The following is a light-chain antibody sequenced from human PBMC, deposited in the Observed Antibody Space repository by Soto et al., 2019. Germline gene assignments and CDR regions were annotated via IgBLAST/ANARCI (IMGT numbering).Light chain of an antibody. CDR2: GAS. J-gene: IGKJ3*01. Sequence: VVLTQFPATLSLSPGEPATLSCRASRDVYINALAWYQQKPGRTPTLLIYGASTRATGIPDRFSATGSGTEFSLTISSVEPEDFAVYYCQQYGASPFTFGPGTRVEI. V-gene: IGKV3-20*01. CDR1: RDVYINA. CDR3: QQYGASPFT.